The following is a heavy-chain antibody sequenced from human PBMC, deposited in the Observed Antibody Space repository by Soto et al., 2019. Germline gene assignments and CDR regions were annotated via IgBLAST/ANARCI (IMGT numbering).Heavy chain of an antibody. V-gene: IGHV1-69*06. Sequence: SVKVSCKASGGTFSSYAISWVRQAPGQGLEWMGGIIPIFGTANYAQKFQGRVTITADKSTSTAYMELSSLRSEDTAVYYCARGSGYDFWSGSHGPGHMDVWGQGTTVTVSS. CDR3: ARGSGYDFWSGSHGPGHMDV. CDR2: IIPIFGTA. CDR1: GGTFSSYA. D-gene: IGHD3-3*01. J-gene: IGHJ6*02.